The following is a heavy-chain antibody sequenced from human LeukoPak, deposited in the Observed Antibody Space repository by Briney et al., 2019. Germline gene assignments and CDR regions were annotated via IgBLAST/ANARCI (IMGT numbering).Heavy chain of an antibody. CDR3: ARAHIGNDLFIDY. CDR2: INPYSGAT. D-gene: IGHD2-21*01. V-gene: IGHV1-2*02. Sequence: ASVTVSCKASGYTFTGYYMHWVRQAPGQGLEWMGWINPYSGATNYAQKFQGRVTMTRDTSISTAYMDLSSLKPDDTAVYYCARAHIGNDLFIDYWGQGTLVTVSS. J-gene: IGHJ4*02. CDR1: GYTFTGYY.